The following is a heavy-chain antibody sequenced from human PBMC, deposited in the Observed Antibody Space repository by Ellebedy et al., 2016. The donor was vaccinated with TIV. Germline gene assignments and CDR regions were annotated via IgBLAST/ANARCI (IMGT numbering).Heavy chain of an antibody. J-gene: IGHJ3*02. Sequence: PGGSLRLSCAASGFTFSSYTMNWVRQAPGKGLEWVSSFSSSSSYIYFADSLKGRFTVSRDNAKNSLYLQMNSLRAEDTAVYYCARGLSFDALDIWGQGTMVTVSS. CDR2: FSSSSSYI. V-gene: IGHV3-21*01. D-gene: IGHD2-15*01. CDR1: GFTFSSYT. CDR3: ARGLSFDALDI.